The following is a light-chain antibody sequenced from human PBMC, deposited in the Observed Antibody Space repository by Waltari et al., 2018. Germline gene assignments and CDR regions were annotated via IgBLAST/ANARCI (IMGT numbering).Light chain of an antibody. Sequence: SSELTQDPAVSVALGQTVRITCHGDTLRSYYASWYQQKAGQAPVFVNYVKNNRPPGIPDRFSGSSSGDTVTLTITGAQAEDEADYYCNSRDSSGNHLVFGPGTKVTVL. J-gene: IGLJ1*01. V-gene: IGLV3-19*01. CDR1: TLRSYY. CDR3: NSRDSSGNHLV. CDR2: VKN.